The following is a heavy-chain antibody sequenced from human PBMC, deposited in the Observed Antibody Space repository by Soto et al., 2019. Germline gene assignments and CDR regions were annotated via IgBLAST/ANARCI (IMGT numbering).Heavy chain of an antibody. CDR3: ARVDSSSWYSDYYYYYGMDV. CDR1: GYTFTSYG. CDR2: ISAYNGNT. J-gene: IGHJ6*02. Sequence: ASVKVSCKASGYTFTSYGISWVRQAPGQGLEWMGWISAYNGNTNYAQKLQGRVTMTTDTSTSTAYMELRSLRSDDTAVYYCARVDSSSWYSDYYYYYGMDVWGQGTTVTVPS. V-gene: IGHV1-18*04. D-gene: IGHD6-13*01.